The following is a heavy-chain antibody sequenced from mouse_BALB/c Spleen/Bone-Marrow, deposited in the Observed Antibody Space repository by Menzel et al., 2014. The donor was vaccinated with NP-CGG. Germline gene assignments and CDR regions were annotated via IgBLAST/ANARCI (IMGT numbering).Heavy chain of an antibody. J-gene: IGHJ2*01. CDR3: ARLGNYGY. D-gene: IGHD2-1*01. CDR1: GFNIKDTY. CDR2: IDPANGNT. V-gene: IGHV14-3*02. Sequence: VTLKVCGAELVKPGASVKLSCTASGFNIKDTYMHWVKQRPERGLEWIGRIDPANGNTKYDPKFQGKATITADTSSNTAYLQLSSLTSEDPAVYYCARLGNYGYWGQGTTLTVSS.